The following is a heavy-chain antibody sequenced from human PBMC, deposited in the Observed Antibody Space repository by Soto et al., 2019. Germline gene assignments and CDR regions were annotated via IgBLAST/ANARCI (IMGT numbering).Heavy chain of an antibody. Sequence: QVQLVQSGPEMKKPGASVKVSCKGSGFIFTNYGFNWVRQAPGQGLEWVGWVSAANGYTRSAQKFQDRLIMTTDSSTNTAYMELRGLGPDDTALYYCAKGRSIAVPEGSWGQGILVTVSS. CDR2: VSAANGYT. CDR3: AKGRSIAVPEGS. D-gene: IGHD6-19*01. V-gene: IGHV1-18*01. J-gene: IGHJ5*02. CDR1: GFIFTNYG.